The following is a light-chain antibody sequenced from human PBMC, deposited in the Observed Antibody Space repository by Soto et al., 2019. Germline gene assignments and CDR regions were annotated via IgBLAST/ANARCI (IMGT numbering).Light chain of an antibody. J-gene: IGLJ1*01. CDR1: SSDVGGYNH. Sequence: QSALTQPASVSGSPGQSITISCAGTSSDVGGYNHVAWYQQHPGKAPKLIIYEVTKRPSGVSDRFSGSKSGNTASLTISGLQADDEADYYCISYTGSSTSYVFGTGTKVTVL. CDR2: EVT. CDR3: ISYTGSSTSYV. V-gene: IGLV2-14*01.